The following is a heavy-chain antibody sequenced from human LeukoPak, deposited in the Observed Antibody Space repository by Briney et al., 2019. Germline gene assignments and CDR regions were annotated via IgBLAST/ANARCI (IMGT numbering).Heavy chain of an antibody. V-gene: IGHV4-61*02. D-gene: IGHD5-18*01. Sequence: SQTLSLTCTVSGGSISSGSYYWSWIRQPAGKGLEWIGRIYTSGSTNYNPSLKSRVTISVDTSKNQFSLKLSSVTAADTAVYYCARVDSYGYWGPEGYWGQGTLVTVSS. CDR2: IYTSGST. CDR1: GGSISSGSYY. CDR3: ARVDSYGYWGPEGY. J-gene: IGHJ4*02.